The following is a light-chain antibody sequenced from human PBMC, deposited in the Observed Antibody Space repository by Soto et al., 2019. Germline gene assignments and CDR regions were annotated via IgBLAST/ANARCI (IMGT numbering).Light chain of an antibody. V-gene: IGKV4-1*01. CDR2: WAS. Sequence: DIVMTQSPDSLAVSLGERATINCKSSQSVSYTSGGKNYLAWYQQKPGQPPQLLISWASTRESGVPDRFSGSGSATDFTVSVSSVQAEDVAVYYCQQYYSNCCTFGQGTKLEIK. CDR3: QQYYSNCCT. J-gene: IGKJ2*02. CDR1: QSVSYTSGGKNY.